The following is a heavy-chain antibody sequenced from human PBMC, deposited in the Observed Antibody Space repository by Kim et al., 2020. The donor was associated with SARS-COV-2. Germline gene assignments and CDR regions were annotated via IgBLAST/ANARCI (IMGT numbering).Heavy chain of an antibody. CDR2: I. CDR3: ARAPGGWYFDL. V-gene: IGHV3-48*02. Sequence: IYSADSVKVRFTSSRDNSKNSLYLNMNSLRDEDTAVYYCARAPGGWYFDLWGRGPLVTVSS. J-gene: IGHJ2*01.